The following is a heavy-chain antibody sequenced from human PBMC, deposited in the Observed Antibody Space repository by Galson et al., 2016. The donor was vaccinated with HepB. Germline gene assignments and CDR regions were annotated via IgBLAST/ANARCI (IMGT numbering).Heavy chain of an antibody. V-gene: IGHV4-30-2*01. Sequence: TLSLTCAVSGDSISSGGYSWSWIRQPPGKGLEWIGYIYHSVSTYKPSLKSRVTISVDRSKNQFSLKLSSVTAADTAVYYCARARGGSGYDYWGQGTLVTVSS. D-gene: IGHD6-19*01. CDR3: ARARGGSGYDY. CDR1: GDSISSGGYS. CDR2: IYHSVST. J-gene: IGHJ4*02.